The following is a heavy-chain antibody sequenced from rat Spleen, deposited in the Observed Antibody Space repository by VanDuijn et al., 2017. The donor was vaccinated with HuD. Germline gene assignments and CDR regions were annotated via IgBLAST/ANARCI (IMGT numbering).Heavy chain of an antibody. Sequence: EVQLVESGGGLVQPGRSLKLSCAASGFTLSDYVMHWIRQAPTKGLEWVTSISPSGATSYYPDSVKGRFTISREDGRSTLYLQMDSLRSEDTATYYCARHNSGYGYFDYWGQGVMVTVSS. D-gene: IGHD4-3*01. CDR2: ISPSGATS. V-gene: IGHV5-19*01. CDR3: ARHNSGYGYFDY. CDR1: GFTLSDYV. J-gene: IGHJ2*01.